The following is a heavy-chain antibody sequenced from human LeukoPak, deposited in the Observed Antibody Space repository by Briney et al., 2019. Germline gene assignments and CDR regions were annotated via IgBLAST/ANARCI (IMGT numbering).Heavy chain of an antibody. Sequence: KTSETLSLTCTVSGGSISSYYWSWLRQPPGKGLEWIGYIYYSGTTKYNPSLKSRVTISVDTSKNQFSLKLSSVTAADTAVYYCARGVYIAAAQYGYWGQGTLVTVSS. V-gene: IGHV4-59*01. CDR2: IYYSGTT. D-gene: IGHD6-13*01. J-gene: IGHJ4*02. CDR3: ARGVYIAAAQYGY. CDR1: GGSISSYY.